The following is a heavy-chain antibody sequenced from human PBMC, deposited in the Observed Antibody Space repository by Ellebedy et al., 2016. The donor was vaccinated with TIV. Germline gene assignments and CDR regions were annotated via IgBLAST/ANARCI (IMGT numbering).Heavy chain of an antibody. D-gene: IGHD6-13*01. V-gene: IGHV3-23*01. CDR2: ISGTGATT. Sequence: GGSLRLXCAASGFTFRNFLMSWVRQAPGKGLEWVSTISGTGATTYDADSVKGRFTISRDNSENTLYLQMNSLRVDDTAIYFCAKDRTAAAGSHWYFDLWGRGTLVTVSS. CDR3: AKDRTAAAGSHWYFDL. CDR1: GFTFRNFL. J-gene: IGHJ2*01.